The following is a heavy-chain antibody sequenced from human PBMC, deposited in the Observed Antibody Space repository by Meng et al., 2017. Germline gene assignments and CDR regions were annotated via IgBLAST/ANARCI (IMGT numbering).Heavy chain of an antibody. D-gene: IGHD3-3*01. V-gene: IGHV3-23*01. CDR3: AKEGGAGITIFGVNWFDP. J-gene: IGHJ5*02. CDR1: GFTFSSYA. Sequence: GESLKISCAASGFTFSSYAMSWVRQAPGKGLEWVPAISGSGGSTYYADPVKGRFTIPRDNSKNTLYLQMNSLRAEDTAVYYWAKEGGAGITIFGVNWFDPWGQGTLVTVSS. CDR2: ISGSGGST.